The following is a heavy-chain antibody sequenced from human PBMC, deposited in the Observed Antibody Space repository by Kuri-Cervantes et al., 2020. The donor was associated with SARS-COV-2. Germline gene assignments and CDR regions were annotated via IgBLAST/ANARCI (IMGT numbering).Heavy chain of an antibody. V-gene: IGHV1-24*01. Sequence: ASVKVSCKVSGYTLTELSMHWVRQAPGKGLEWMGGFDPEDGETIYAQKFQGRVTMTEDTSTDTAYMGLSSLRSEDTAVYYCATGIRWSHPFDYWGQGTLVTVSS. J-gene: IGHJ4*02. CDR1: GYTLTELS. D-gene: IGHD5-24*01. CDR2: FDPEDGET. CDR3: ATGIRWSHPFDY.